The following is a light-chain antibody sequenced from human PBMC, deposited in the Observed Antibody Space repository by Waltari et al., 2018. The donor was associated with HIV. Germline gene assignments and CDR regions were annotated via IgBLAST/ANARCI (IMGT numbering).Light chain of an antibody. V-gene: IGLV1-40*01. CDR2: GYN. J-gene: IGLJ2*01. Sequence: QSVLTPPPSVSGAPGQRVTISCTGSSSNIGADYAVHWYQQLPGTAPKLLIYGYNNRPSWVPDRFSGSKSGTSASLAITGLQAEDEADYYCQSYDSSLSAVLFGGGTKLTVL. CDR3: QSYDSSLSAVL. CDR1: SSNIGADYA.